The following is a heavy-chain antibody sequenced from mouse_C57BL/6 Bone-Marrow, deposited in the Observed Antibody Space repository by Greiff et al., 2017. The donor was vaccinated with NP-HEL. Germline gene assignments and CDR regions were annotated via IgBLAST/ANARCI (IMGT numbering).Heavy chain of an antibody. Sequence: EVKLEESGGGLVQPGGSMKLSCVASGFTFSNYWMNWVRQSPEKGLEWVAQIRLKSDNYATHYAESVKGRFTISRDDSKSSVYLQMNNLRAEDTGIYYCTTMRHVYYFDYWGQGTTLTVSS. CDR2: IRLKSDNYAT. D-gene: IGHD2-4*01. CDR1: GFTFSNYW. CDR3: TTMRHVYYFDY. J-gene: IGHJ2*01. V-gene: IGHV6-3*01.